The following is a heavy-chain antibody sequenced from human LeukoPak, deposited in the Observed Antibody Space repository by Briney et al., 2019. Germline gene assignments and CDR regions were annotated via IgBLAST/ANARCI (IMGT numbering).Heavy chain of an antibody. D-gene: IGHD3-22*01. CDR2: ISSSSSYI. Sequence: GGSLRLPCAASGFTFSSYSMNWVRQAPGKGLEWVSSISSSSSYIYYADSVKGRFTISRDNAKNSLYLQMNSLRAEDTAVYYCARGAEITMIEDYWGQGTLVTVSS. CDR3: ARGAEITMIEDY. J-gene: IGHJ4*02. CDR1: GFTFSSYS. V-gene: IGHV3-21*01.